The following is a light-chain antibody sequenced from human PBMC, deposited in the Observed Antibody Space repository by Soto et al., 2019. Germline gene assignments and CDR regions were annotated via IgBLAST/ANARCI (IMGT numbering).Light chain of an antibody. CDR3: GSYTITSTLMI. V-gene: IGLV2-14*03. J-gene: IGLJ2*01. CDR1: PSDIGAYNY. Sequence: QSALTQPASVSGSPGQSITISCSGTPSDIGAYNYVSWYQNLPGKAPEVIIYDVTNRPSGVSSRFSGSKSGTTASLTISGLQAEDEANYYCGSYTITSTLMIFGGGTKLTVL. CDR2: DVT.